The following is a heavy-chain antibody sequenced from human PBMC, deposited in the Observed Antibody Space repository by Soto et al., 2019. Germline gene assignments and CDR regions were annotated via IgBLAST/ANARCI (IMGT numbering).Heavy chain of an antibody. V-gene: IGHV3-21*04. Sequence: GGSLRLSCATSGFTFSSYSMNWVRQAPGKGLEWVSSISSSSSYTYYADSVKGRFTISRDNAKDSLYLQMNSLRAEDTALYYCAKGRSYYYYYGVDVWGQGTTVTVSS. CDR3: AKGRSYYYYYGVDV. CDR1: GFTFSSYS. J-gene: IGHJ6*02. CDR2: ISSSSSYT.